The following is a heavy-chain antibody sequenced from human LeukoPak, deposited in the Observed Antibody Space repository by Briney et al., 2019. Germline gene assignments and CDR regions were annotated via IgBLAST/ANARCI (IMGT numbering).Heavy chain of an antibody. Sequence: SQTLSLTCTVSGCSISRCRLHWLWPPHPTGKALVGIGRIYTSESTNHNPSHKRRHTISGHSPKNEFSLNHSSVTAADAALISCARENSGLDYWGQGTLVTVS. CDR1: GCSISRCRLH. CDR3: ARENSGLDY. CDR2: IYTSEST. J-gene: IGHJ4*02. D-gene: IGHD6-25*01. V-gene: IGHV4-61*02.